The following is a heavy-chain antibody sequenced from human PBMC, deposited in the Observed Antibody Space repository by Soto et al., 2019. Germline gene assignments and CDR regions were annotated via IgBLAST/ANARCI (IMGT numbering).Heavy chain of an antibody. Sequence: SVKVSCKASEGTRSNYGSSCMRQAPGQGLEWMGGIIPLLSTTNNAQKFQDRVTITADESTSTAYMDLSSLRSEDTAVYYCATIAAAGPGHSYYYGMDVWGQGTTVTVSS. D-gene: IGHD6-13*01. V-gene: IGHV1-69*01. CDR3: ATIAAAGPGHSYYYGMDV. J-gene: IGHJ6*02. CDR2: IIPLLSTT. CDR1: EGTRSNYG.